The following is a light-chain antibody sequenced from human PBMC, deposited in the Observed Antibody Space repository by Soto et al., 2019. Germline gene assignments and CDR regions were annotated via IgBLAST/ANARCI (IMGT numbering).Light chain of an antibody. CDR3: QHYGRTLT. Sequence: IQMTQSPSTLSSSVGDRVALTCRASQSISAWLAWYQQKPGKAPRLLIYKASTLEIGVPSRLSGSGSGTEFTLTISSLQPDDFAVYHCQHYGRTLTFGGGTKVDIK. V-gene: IGKV1-5*03. CDR2: KAS. CDR1: QSISAW. J-gene: IGKJ4*01.